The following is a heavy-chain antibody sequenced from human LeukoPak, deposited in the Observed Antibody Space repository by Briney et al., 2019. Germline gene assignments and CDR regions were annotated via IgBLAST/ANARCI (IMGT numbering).Heavy chain of an antibody. CDR1: GGSISSGGYY. Sequence: PSETLSLTCTVSGGSISSGGYYWSWIRQHPGKGLEWIGYIYYSGSTYYNPSLKSRVTISVDTSKNQFSLKLSSVTGADTAVYYCARVNYGDYDIDYWGQGTLVTVSS. CDR2: IYYSGST. V-gene: IGHV4-31*03. D-gene: IGHD4-17*01. J-gene: IGHJ4*02. CDR3: ARVNYGDYDIDY.